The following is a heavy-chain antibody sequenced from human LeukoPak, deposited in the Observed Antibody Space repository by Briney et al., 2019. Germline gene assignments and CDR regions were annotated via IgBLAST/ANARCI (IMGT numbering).Heavy chain of an antibody. D-gene: IGHD1-26*01. Sequence: ASVKVSCKASGYTSTSYAIHWVRQAPGQRLEWMGWISAGNGNTKYSQNFQGRVTFISNTSATTAFMELSGLRSEDAAVYYCARDSGSGNNDYWGQGTLVTVSS. CDR2: ISAGNGNT. CDR1: GYTSTSYA. CDR3: ARDSGSGNNDY. J-gene: IGHJ4*02. V-gene: IGHV1-3*01.